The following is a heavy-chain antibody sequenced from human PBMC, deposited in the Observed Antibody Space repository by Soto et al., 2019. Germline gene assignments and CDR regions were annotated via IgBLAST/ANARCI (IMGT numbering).Heavy chain of an antibody. CDR1: GFTFSSYS. CDR2: ISGSGGST. CDR3: AKDRVLVVVGHMDV. D-gene: IGHD3-22*01. V-gene: IGHV3-23*01. Sequence: GGSLRLSCAASGFTFSSYSMSWVRPAPGKGLEWVSAISGSGGSTYYADSVKGRFTISRDNSKNTLYLQMNSLRAEDTAVYYCAKDRVLVVVGHMDVWGKGTTVTVSS. J-gene: IGHJ6*03.